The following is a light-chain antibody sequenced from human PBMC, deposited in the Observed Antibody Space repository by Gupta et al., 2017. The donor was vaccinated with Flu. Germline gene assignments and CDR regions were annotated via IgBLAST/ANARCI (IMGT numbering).Light chain of an antibody. CDR2: DVN. CDR1: SSDVGSWNL. Sequence: QSALTQPASVSGSPGQSITISCTGASSDVGSWNLVSCYHQHPGQAPKLMIFDVNKRRSGVSNRFSGANSGDTASLTITSVQAEDEGDYYYCSYADTSTFPFVFGTGTKLTVL. V-gene: IGLV2-23*02. CDR3: CSYADTSTFPFV. J-gene: IGLJ1*01.